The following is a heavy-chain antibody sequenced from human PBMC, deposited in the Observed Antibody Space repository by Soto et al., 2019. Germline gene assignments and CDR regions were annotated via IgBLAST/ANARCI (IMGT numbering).Heavy chain of an antibody. Sequence: PSETLSLTCAVYGGSFSGYYWSWIRQPPGKGLEWIGEINHSGSTNYNPSLKSRVTISVDTSKNQFSLKLSSVTVADTAVYYCARGRESRYYDSSSRYFDYWGQGTLVTVSS. V-gene: IGHV4-34*01. D-gene: IGHD3-22*01. CDR3: ARGRESRYYDSSSRYFDY. CDR1: GGSFSGYY. CDR2: INHSGST. J-gene: IGHJ4*02.